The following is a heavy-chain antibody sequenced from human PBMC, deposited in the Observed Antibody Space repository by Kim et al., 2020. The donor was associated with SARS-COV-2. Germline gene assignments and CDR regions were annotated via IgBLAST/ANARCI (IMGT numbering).Heavy chain of an antibody. V-gene: IGHV4-39*01. D-gene: IGHD6-19*01. Sequence: PTLKSRVTIPVDTSKNQFSLELSSVTAADTAVYYCARHSLAQWPIDAFDIWGQGTMVTVSS. J-gene: IGHJ3*02. CDR3: ARHSLAQWPIDAFDI.